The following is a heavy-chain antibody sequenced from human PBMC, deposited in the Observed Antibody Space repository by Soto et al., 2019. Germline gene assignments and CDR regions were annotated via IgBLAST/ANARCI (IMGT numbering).Heavy chain of an antibody. CDR1: GYTFTSYA. J-gene: IGHJ6*02. CDR3: ARDRYSSSSGVYGMDV. CDR2: INAGNGNT. V-gene: IGHV1-3*01. Sequence: QVQLVQSGAEVKKPGASVKVSCKASGYTFTSYAMHWVRQAPGQRLEWMGWINAGNGNTKYSQKFQGRVTITRDTSASTAYMELSSLRSEDTAVYYCARDRYSSSSGVYGMDVWGQGTTVTVSS. D-gene: IGHD6-6*01.